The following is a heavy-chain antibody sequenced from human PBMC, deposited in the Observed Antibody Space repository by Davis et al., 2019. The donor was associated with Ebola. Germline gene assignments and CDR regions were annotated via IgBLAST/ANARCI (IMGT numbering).Heavy chain of an antibody. D-gene: IGHD3-10*01. J-gene: IGHJ4*02. CDR3: ARGPSGSGSYE. CDR1: GFTFSSYA. CDR2: ISYDGSNK. Sequence: PGGSLRLSCAASGFTFSSYAMHWVRQAPGKGLEWVAVISYDGSNKYYADSVKGRFTISRDNSKNTLYLQMNSLRAEDTAVYYCARGPSGSGSYEWGQGTLVTVSS. V-gene: IGHV3-30-3*01.